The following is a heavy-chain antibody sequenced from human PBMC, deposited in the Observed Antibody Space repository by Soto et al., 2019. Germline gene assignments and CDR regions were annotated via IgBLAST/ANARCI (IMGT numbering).Heavy chain of an antibody. J-gene: IGHJ4*02. D-gene: IGHD3-22*01. CDR3: AKGYGSSYYYPAD. Sequence: GGSLRLSCAASGFTLRSSAMSWVRQAPGKGLEWVSGISGSGVSTYYADSVKGRFTISRDNSKNTLYLQMNSLRAEDTAVYYCAKGYGSSYYYPADWRQGTLVTVSS. CDR2: ISGSGVST. V-gene: IGHV3-23*01. CDR1: GFTLRSSA.